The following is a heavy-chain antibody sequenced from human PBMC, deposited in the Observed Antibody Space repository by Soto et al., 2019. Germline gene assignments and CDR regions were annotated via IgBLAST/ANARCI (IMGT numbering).Heavy chain of an antibody. V-gene: IGHV3-48*01. D-gene: IGHD5-12*01. CDR1: GFPFRTYA. Sequence: EVQLVESGGGLIQPGGSLRVSCAASGFPFRTYAMNWVRQAPGKGLEWVSYINHNSDTIYYADSVKGRFTISRDNAKXXXXXXXXXXXXXXXXXXYCVRDRGYTGYDLEYWGQGTLVTVSS. CDR3: VRDRGYTGYDLEY. CDR2: INHNSDTI. J-gene: IGHJ4*02.